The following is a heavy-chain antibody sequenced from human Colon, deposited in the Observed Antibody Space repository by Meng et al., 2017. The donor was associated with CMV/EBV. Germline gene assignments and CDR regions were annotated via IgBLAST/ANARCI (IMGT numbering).Heavy chain of an antibody. J-gene: IGHJ4*02. D-gene: IGHD3-22*01. CDR1: EFNLSRDY. Sequence: GGSLRLSCAGSEFNLSRDYMSWVRQAPGKGLEWVSLIYSGGETFYVDSVKGRFTISRDDSKNTLYLQMNSLRPEDTAVYYCAAPGPSMIVVAYWGQGTLVTVSS. CDR3: AAPGPSMIVVAY. CDR2: IYSGGET. V-gene: IGHV3-66*02.